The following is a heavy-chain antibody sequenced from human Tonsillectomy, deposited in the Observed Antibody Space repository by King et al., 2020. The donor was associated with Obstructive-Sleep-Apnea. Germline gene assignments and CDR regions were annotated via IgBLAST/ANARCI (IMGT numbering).Heavy chain of an antibody. Sequence: VQLQESGPGLVKPSQTLSLTCTVSGGSITSGGYFWSWIRQHPGKGLEWIGYIYSSGSTYYNPSLRGRVTISVDTSKNQFSLKLSSVTAADTAMYYWARADGTTMVTRDSSFLDYWGQGTLVTVSS. D-gene: IGHD5-18*01. CDR1: GGSITSGGYF. CDR3: ARADGTTMVTRDSSFLDY. J-gene: IGHJ4*02. CDR2: IYSSGST. V-gene: IGHV4-31*03.